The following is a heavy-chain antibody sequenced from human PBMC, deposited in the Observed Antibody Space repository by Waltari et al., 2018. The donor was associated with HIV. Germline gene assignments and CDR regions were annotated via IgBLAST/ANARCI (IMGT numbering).Heavy chain of an antibody. V-gene: IGHV4-4*07. CDR2: IYTRGST. D-gene: IGHD3-10*01. CDR1: GGSISSYY. CDR3: ARGGIWFGELLSSYCDY. J-gene: IGHJ4*02. Sequence: QVQLQESGPGLVKPSETLSLTCTVSGGSISSYYWSWIRQPAGKGLEWIGRIYTRGSTNYNPSRKSRVTMSVDTAKNQFSLKLSSVTAADTAVYYCARGGIWFGELLSSYCDYWGQGTLVTVSS.